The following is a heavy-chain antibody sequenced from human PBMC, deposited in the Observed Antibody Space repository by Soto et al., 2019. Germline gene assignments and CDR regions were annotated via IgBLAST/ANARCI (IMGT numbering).Heavy chain of an antibody. CDR1: GYTFNSHA. D-gene: IGHD6-13*01. CDR3: ASDLAAGTCDY. V-gene: IGHV1-18*01. CDR2: ISAYNGNT. Sequence: QVQLVQSGAEVKKPGASVKVSCKASGYTFNSHAISWVRQAPGQGLEWMGWISAYNGNTNYAQMLQGRVTMTTDTSTSTAYMELRSLRSDDTAVYYGASDLAAGTCDYWGQGTLVTVSS. J-gene: IGHJ4*02.